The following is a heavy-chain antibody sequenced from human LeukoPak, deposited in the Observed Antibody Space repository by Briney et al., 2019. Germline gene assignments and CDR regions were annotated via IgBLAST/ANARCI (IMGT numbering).Heavy chain of an antibody. J-gene: IGHJ4*02. Sequence: GGSLRLSCAASGFTFSSYGMSWVRQAPGKGLEWVSAISGSGGSTYYADSVKGRFTISRDNAKNSLYLQMNSLRAEDTALYYCAKGGTMVRGVIDYWGQGTLVTVSS. D-gene: IGHD3-10*01. V-gene: IGHV3-23*01. CDR3: AKGGTMVRGVIDY. CDR1: GFTFSSYG. CDR2: ISGSGGST.